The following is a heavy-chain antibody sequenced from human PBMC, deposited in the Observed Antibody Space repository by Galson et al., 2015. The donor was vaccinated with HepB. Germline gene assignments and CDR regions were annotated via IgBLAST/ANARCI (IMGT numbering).Heavy chain of an antibody. J-gene: IGHJ3*02. V-gene: IGHV4-59*08. D-gene: IGHD2-15*01. CDR2: IHYSGTT. CDR3: ARPSLKYCSGDSCYPDAFDI. CDR1: GGSISSYY. Sequence: ETLSLTCTVSGGSISSYYWNWIRQPPGKGLEWMGYIHYSGTTSYNPSLKRRVTISADTSKNQFSLKLSSVTAADTAVYYCARPSLKYCSGDSCYPDAFDIWGQGTMVTVSS.